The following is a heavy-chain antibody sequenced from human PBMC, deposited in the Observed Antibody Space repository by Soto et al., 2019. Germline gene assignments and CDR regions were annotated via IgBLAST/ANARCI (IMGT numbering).Heavy chain of an antibody. CDR3: ARITHYYGSGSYYNVPPYYYYYYMDV. CDR1: GFTFSSYS. CDR2: ISSSSSYT. V-gene: IGHV3-21*01. Sequence: GGSLRLSCAASGFTFSSYSMNWVRQAPGKGLEWVSSISSSSSYTYYADSVKGRFTISRDNAKNSLYLQMNSLRAEDTAVYYCARITHYYGSGSYYNVPPYYYYYYMDVWGKGTTVTVSS. D-gene: IGHD3-10*01. J-gene: IGHJ6*03.